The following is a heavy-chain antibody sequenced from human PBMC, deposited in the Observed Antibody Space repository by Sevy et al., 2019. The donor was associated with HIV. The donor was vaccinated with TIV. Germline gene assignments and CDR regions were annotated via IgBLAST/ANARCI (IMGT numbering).Heavy chain of an antibody. D-gene: IGHD2-21*02. J-gene: IGHJ6*03. CDR1: GGTFSSYA. CDR3: ARGGAYCGGDCYSYGAVYYYYYYMDV. CDR2: IIPIFGTA. Sequence: ASVKVSCKASGGTFSSYAISWVRQAPGQGLEWMGGIIPIFGTANYAQKFQGRVTITADKSTRTGYMELSSLRSEDTAGYYCARGGAYCGGDCYSYGAVYYYYYYMDVWGKGTTVTVSS. V-gene: IGHV1-69*06.